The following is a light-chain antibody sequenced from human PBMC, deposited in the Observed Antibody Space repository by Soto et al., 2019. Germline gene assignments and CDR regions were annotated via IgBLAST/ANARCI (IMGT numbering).Light chain of an antibody. V-gene: IGKV3-15*01. J-gene: IGKJ4*01. CDR2: DAS. CDR3: QQYNNWPLT. Sequence: EIVMTQSPATLSVSPGERGTLSCRASQSVNNNLAWYQQIPGQAPRLLIYDASTRATGIPARFSGSGSGTDVTLTISSRQSEDFAVYYCQQYNNWPLTFGGGTKVDIK. CDR1: QSVNNN.